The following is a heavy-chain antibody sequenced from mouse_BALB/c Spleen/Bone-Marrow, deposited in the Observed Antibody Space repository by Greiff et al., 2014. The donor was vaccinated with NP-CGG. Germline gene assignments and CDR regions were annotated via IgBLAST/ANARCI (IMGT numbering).Heavy chain of an antibody. J-gene: IGHJ3*01. V-gene: IGHV1-74*01. D-gene: IGHD2-1*01. CDR3: AREKVYYGISWFAY. CDR2: IHPSDSET. CDR1: GYSFTTYW. Sequence: QVQLQQSGTEVVGPGASVKLSCGASGYSFTTYWVNWGKQRPGQGLGWIGMIHPSDSETRLNQKFKDKATLTVDKSFSTAYMQLNSPTSEDSAVYYCAREKVYYGISWFAYWGQGTLVTVSA.